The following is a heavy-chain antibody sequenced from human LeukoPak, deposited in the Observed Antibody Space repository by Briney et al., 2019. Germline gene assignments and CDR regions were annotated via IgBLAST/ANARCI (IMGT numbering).Heavy chain of an antibody. CDR2: TRNKANSYTT. J-gene: IGHJ4*02. D-gene: IGHD7-27*01. CDR1: GFTFSDHY. CDR3: ARVYWGSLDY. V-gene: IGHV3-72*01. Sequence: GGSLRLSCAASGFTFSDHYMDWVRQAPGKGLEWVGRTRNKANSYTTEYAASVKGRFTISRDDSKNSLYLQMNSLKTEDTAVYYCARVYWGSLDYWGQGTLVTVSS.